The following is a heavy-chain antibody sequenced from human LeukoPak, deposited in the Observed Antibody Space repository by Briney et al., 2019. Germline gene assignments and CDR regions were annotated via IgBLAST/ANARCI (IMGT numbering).Heavy chain of an antibody. CDR3: ARAPPRNSSGWYRYFDY. Sequence: SQTLSLTCTVSGGSISSGSYYWSWIRQPAGKGLEWIGRIYTSGSTNYNPSLESRVTISVDTSKNQFSLKLSSVTAADTAVYYCARAPPRNSSGWYRYFDYWGQGTLVTVSS. D-gene: IGHD6-19*01. J-gene: IGHJ4*02. CDR2: IYTSGST. V-gene: IGHV4-61*02. CDR1: GGSISSGSYY.